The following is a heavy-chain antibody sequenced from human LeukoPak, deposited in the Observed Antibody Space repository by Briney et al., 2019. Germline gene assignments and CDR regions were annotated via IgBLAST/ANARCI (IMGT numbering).Heavy chain of an antibody. CDR1: GFTFSSYG. Sequence: PGGSLRLSCAASGFTFSSYGMHWVRQAPGKGLEWVAVIWYDGSNKYYADSVKGRFTISRDNSKNTLYLQMNSLRAEDTAVYYCARANYYDSSGYYYGDYLDYWGQGTLVTVSS. D-gene: IGHD3-22*01. CDR3: ARANYYDSSGYYYGDYLDY. V-gene: IGHV3-33*01. CDR2: IWYDGSNK. J-gene: IGHJ4*02.